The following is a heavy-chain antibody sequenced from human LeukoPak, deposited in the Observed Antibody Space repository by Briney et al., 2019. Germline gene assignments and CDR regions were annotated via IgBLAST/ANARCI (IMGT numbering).Heavy chain of an antibody. Sequence: ASVKVSCKASGGTFSSYAISWVRQAPGQGLEWMGGIIPIFGTANYAQKFLGRVTITADESTSTAYMELSSLRSEDTAVYYCARADSYGHYYYYMDVWGKGTTVTVSS. V-gene: IGHV1-69*13. J-gene: IGHJ6*03. CDR1: GGTFSSYA. D-gene: IGHD5-18*01. CDR2: IIPIFGTA. CDR3: ARADSYGHYYYYMDV.